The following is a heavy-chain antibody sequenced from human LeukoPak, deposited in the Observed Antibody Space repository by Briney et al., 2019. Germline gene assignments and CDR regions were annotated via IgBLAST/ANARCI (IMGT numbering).Heavy chain of an antibody. CDR3: ARALIAVAGTLDY. CDR1: GYSFTSYW. V-gene: IGHV5-51*01. J-gene: IGHJ4*02. D-gene: IGHD6-19*01. CDR2: IYPGDSDT. Sequence: GESLKISCKGSGYSFTSYWIGWVRQMPGNGLEWMGIIYPGDSDTRYSPSFHGQVTISADKSISTAYLQWSSLKASDTAMYYWARALIAVAGTLDYWGQGTLVTVSS.